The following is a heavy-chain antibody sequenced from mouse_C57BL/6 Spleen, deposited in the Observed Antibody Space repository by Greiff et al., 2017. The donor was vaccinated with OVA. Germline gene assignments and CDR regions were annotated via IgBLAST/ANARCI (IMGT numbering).Heavy chain of an antibody. Sequence: VQLQQPGAELVKPGASVKLSCKASGYTFTSYWMQWVKQRPGQGLEWIGEIDPSDSYTNYNQKFKGKATVTVDTSSSTAYMQLSSLTSEDSAVYYCARLSGALDYWGQGTTLTVSS. CDR1: GYTFTSYW. CDR3: ARLSGALDY. CDR2: IDPSDSYT. J-gene: IGHJ2*01. V-gene: IGHV1-50*01.